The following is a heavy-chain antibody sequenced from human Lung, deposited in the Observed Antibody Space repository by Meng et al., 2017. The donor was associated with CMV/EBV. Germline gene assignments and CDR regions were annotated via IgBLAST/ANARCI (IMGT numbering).Heavy chain of an antibody. CDR2: ITPSSGGT. D-gene: IGHD7-27*01. V-gene: IGHV1-2*06. Sequence: QAQLVQSGARVKKPCASVKVACKASGYTLTGYYMHWLRQAPGQGLEWVGRITPSSGGTTYAQKFQGRVTMTRDTSISTAYMELSSLRSDDAAIYYCVRANLGSADYWGQGTLVTVSS. J-gene: IGHJ4*02. CDR1: GYTLTGYY. CDR3: VRANLGSADY.